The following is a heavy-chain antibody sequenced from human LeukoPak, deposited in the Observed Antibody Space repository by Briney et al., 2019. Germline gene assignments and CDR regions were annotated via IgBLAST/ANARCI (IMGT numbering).Heavy chain of an antibody. CDR3: AREKGSTSGWYFDL. V-gene: IGHV1-8*01. D-gene: IGHD3-10*01. J-gene: IGHJ2*01. CDR1: GFTFTGYD. Sequence: ASVKVSCKASGFTFTGYDINWVRQATGQGLEWMGWMNPINGNTGYAQKFQGRVTMTRDTSISTAYMELRSLRSDDTAVYYCAREKGSTSGWYFDLWGRGTLVTVSS. CDR2: MNPINGNT.